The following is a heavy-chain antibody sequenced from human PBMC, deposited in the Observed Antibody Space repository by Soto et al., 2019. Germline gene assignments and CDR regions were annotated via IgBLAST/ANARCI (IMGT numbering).Heavy chain of an antibody. J-gene: IGHJ3*02. V-gene: IGHV3-30*18. CDR1: GFTFSSYG. CDR2: ISYDGSNK. D-gene: IGHD2-2*01. CDR3: AKDERVYCSSTSCNDAFDI. Sequence: GGSLRLSCAASGFTFSSYGMHWVRQAPGKGLEWVAVISYDGSNKYYADSVKGRFTVSRDNSKNTLYLQMNSLRAEDTAVYYCAKDERVYCSSTSCNDAFDIWGQGTMVTVSS.